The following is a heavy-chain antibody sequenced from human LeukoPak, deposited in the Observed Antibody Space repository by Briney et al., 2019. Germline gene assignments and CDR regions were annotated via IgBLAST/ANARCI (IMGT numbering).Heavy chain of an antibody. Sequence: GGSLRLSCAASGFTFSSYWMNWVRQAPGKGLVWVSRIASDGSSTTYADSVKGRFTISRDNSKNTLYLQMNSLRAEDTAVYYCAKYAPPTTVGTRFFDYWGQGTLVTVSS. D-gene: IGHD4-23*01. CDR3: AKYAPPTTVGTRFFDY. V-gene: IGHV3-74*01. CDR2: IASDGSST. CDR1: GFTFSSYW. J-gene: IGHJ4*02.